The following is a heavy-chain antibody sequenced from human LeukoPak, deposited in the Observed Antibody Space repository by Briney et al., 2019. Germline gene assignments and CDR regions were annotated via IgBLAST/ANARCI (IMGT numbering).Heavy chain of an antibody. V-gene: IGHV4-34*01. CDR3: SGYNLFMDV. CDR1: GGSFSGYY. J-gene: IGHJ6*03. CDR2: INHSGST. Sequence: PSETLSLTCGVYGGSFSGYYWSWIRQPPGKGLEWIGEINHSGSTNYNPSLKSRVTISVDTSKNQFSLKLSSVTAADTAVYYCSGYNLFMDVWGKGTTVTVSS. D-gene: IGHD5-24*01.